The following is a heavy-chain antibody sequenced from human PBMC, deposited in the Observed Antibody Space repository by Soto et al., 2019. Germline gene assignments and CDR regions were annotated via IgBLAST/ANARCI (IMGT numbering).Heavy chain of an antibody. Sequence: GPPLVNPTQTLTLPCAFSVLSLTTRHVGVGWIRQPPGAALEWLAHVYWNDDKYYSLSLKNRLTITKDTSKSQVVLTMTNMDPVDTSTYYCAHLNTRGYYFDYWGQGALVTVSS. V-gene: IGHV2-5*01. CDR3: AHLNTRGYYFDY. J-gene: IGHJ4*02. CDR2: VYWNDDK. CDR1: VLSLTTRHVG.